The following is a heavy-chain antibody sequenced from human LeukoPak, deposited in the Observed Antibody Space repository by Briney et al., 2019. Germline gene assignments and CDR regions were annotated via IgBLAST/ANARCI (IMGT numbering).Heavy chain of an antibody. J-gene: IGHJ4*02. CDR3: ARDYYGSGSYYTAVPDF. CDR1: GFTFSSYG. V-gene: IGHV3-33*01. Sequence: GTSLRLSCAASGFTFSSYGMHWVRQAPGKGLEWVAVIWYDGSNKYYADYVKGRFTISRDNSKNTLYLQMNSLRAEDTAVYYCARDYYGSGSYYTAVPDFWGQGTLVTVSS. D-gene: IGHD3-10*01. CDR2: IWYDGSNK.